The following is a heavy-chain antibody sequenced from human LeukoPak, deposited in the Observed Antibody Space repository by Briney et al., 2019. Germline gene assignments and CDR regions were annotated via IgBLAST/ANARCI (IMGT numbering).Heavy chain of an antibody. J-gene: IGHJ4*02. D-gene: IGHD3-16*02. V-gene: IGHV3-66*01. CDR3: AFGRYPFDH. CDR1: GFFGSEYY. CDR2: IHTGGTT. Sequence: GGSLRLSRAASGFFGSEYYMNWVRQAPGKGLEWVSLIHTGGTTYYAESVKGRFTIFRDNSKNTLYLQMNSLTNEDTAVYYCAFGRYPFDHWGRGTLVTVSS.